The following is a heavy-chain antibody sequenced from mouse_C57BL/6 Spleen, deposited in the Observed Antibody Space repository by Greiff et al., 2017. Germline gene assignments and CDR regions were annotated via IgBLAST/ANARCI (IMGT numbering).Heavy chain of an antibody. CDR1: GFTFSDYG. CDR2: ISSGSSTI. V-gene: IGHV5-17*01. D-gene: IGHD1-1*01. Sequence: EVKLMESGGGLVKPGGSLKLSCAASGFTFSDYGMHWVRQAPEKGLEWVAYISSGSSTIYYADTVKGRFTISRDNSKNTLFLQMTSLRSEDTAMYYCGRFSIYYYGSRYFDVWGTGTTVTVSS. CDR3: GRFSIYYYGSRYFDV. J-gene: IGHJ1*03.